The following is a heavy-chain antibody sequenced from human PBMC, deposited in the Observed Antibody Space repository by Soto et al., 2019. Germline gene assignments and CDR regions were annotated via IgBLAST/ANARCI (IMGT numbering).Heavy chain of an antibody. D-gene: IGHD6-19*01. V-gene: IGHV3-23*01. CDR3: AKEGEWLVSLADY. CDR2: ISGSGGST. J-gene: IGHJ4*02. Sequence: PGGSLRLSCAASGITISNYPMSWVRQAPGKGLEWVSGISGSGGSTYYADSVKGRFTISRDNSKNTLYLQMNSLRAEDTAVYYCAKEGEWLVSLADYWGQGTLVSVSS. CDR1: GITISNYP.